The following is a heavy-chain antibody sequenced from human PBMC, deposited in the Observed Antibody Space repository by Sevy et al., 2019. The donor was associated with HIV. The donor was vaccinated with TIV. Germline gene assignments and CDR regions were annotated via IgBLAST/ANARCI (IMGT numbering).Heavy chain of an antibody. CDR2: IKGDESDK. CDR3: AHETFGRFES. V-gene: IGHV3-7*01. D-gene: IGHD3-16*01. CDR1: GFTFSANW. Sequence: GGSLRLSCAASGFTFSANWMNWVRQAPGKGLEWVANIKGDESDKHYVDSVEGRFTISRDNAKNLLYLQMNSLRVEDTAVYYCAHETFGRFESWGQGTLVTVSS. J-gene: IGHJ4*02.